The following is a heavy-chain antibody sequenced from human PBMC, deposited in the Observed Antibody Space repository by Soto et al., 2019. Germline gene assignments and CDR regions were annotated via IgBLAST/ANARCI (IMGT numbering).Heavy chain of an antibody. Sequence: PGLSQNIFCKGSGYSFTNYWMGWVRQMPGKGLEWMGIIYPGDSDTRYSPSFQGQVTISADKSISTAYLQWSSLKASDTAMYYCARTFYCSGGSCYFGLGYWGQGTLVTVS. D-gene: IGHD2-15*01. CDR1: GYSFTNYW. CDR2: IYPGDSDT. CDR3: ARTFYCSGGSCYFGLGY. J-gene: IGHJ4*02. V-gene: IGHV5-51*01.